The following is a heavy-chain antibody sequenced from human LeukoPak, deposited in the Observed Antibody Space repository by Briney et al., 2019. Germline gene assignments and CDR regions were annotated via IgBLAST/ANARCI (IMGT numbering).Heavy chain of an antibody. J-gene: IGHJ4*02. CDR1: GFSFTTYW. CDR3: AQGSWLDY. CDR2: IKYDGGEK. V-gene: IGHV3-7*01. D-gene: IGHD6-13*01. Sequence: GGSLRLSCAASGFSFTTYWMTWVRQAPGKGLECVANIKYDGGEKYYVDSVGGRFTISRDNAKNSLFLQMNSLRAEDTAVYYCAQGSWLDYWGQGTLVTVSS.